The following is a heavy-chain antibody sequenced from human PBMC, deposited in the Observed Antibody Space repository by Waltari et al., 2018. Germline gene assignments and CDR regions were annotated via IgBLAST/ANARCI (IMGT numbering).Heavy chain of an antibody. Sequence: EVQLVESGGGLVQPGGSLRLSCAASGFTFSSYWMHWVRQAPGKGLVWVSVYNRERSRTNHAAPVKGRFTSSRDNAKNTLYLQMNSLRAEDTAVYYCARAYSGTRNAFDIWGQGTMVTVSS. CDR2: YNRERSRT. CDR1: GFTFSSYW. D-gene: IGHD1-26*01. J-gene: IGHJ3*02. CDR3: ARAYSGTRNAFDI. V-gene: IGHV3-74*01.